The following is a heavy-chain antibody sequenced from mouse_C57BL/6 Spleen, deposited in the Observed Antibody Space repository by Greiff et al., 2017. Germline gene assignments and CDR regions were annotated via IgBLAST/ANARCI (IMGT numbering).Heavy chain of an antibody. CDR2: IHPNSGST. J-gene: IGHJ2*01. CDR3: ARQDDEGSVDY. CDR1: GYTFTSYW. Sequence: QVQLQQPGAELVKPGASVKLSCKASGYTFTSYWMHWVKQRPGQGLEWIGMIHPNSGSTNYNEKFKSKATLTVDKSSSTAYMQLSSLTSEDSAVYYCARQDDEGSVDYWGQGTTLTVSS. D-gene: IGHD2-12*01. V-gene: IGHV1-64*01.